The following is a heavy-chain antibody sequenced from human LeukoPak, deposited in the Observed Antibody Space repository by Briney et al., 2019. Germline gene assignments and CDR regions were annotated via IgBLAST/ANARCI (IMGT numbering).Heavy chain of an antibody. Sequence: SETLSLTCTVSGGSISSSNYYWGWIRPPPGKGLEWIGTIYYSGSTYYNPSLESRLTISVDTSKNQFSLKLSSVTAADMALYYCARHRSGVTYFDYWGQGTLVTVSS. D-gene: IGHD2-21*02. CDR3: ARHRSGVTYFDY. V-gene: IGHV4-39*01. J-gene: IGHJ4*02. CDR1: GGSISSSNYY. CDR2: IYYSGST.